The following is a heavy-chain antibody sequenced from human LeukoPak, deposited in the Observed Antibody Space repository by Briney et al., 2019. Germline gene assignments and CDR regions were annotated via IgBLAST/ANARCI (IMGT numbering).Heavy chain of an antibody. Sequence: SETLSLTRTVSGGSISSSSYYWGWIRQPPWKGLEWIGSIYYSGRTYYNPSLKSRVTISLDRSKNQFSLKVSSVTAADTAVYFCARGYGDNSGAFDIWGQGTLVTVSS. J-gene: IGHJ3*02. CDR3: ARGYGDNSGAFDI. D-gene: IGHD4-23*01. CDR2: IYYSGRT. CDR1: GGSISSSSYY. V-gene: IGHV4-39*07.